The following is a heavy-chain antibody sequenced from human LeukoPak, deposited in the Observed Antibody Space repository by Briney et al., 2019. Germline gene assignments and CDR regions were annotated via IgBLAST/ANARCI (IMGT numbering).Heavy chain of an antibody. V-gene: IGHV3-23*01. CDR3: AKLPQGGGDYYYIDV. CDR2: ISGNGAYT. D-gene: IGHD2-15*01. CDR1: GFTFSSYG. Sequence: PGGSLRLSCAASGFTFSSYGMSWVRQAPGKGLQWVSAISGNGAYTYYPDSVRGRFTISRDNSNNTLFLQMNSLRAEDTAVYYCAKLPQGGGDYYYIDVWGKGTTVTVSS. J-gene: IGHJ6*03.